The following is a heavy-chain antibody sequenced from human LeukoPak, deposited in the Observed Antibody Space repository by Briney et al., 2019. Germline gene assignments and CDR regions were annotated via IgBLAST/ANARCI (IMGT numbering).Heavy chain of an antibody. CDR3: AREMALTQHNWFDP. J-gene: IGHJ5*02. V-gene: IGHV1-2*02. D-gene: IGHD5-24*01. Sequence: ASVKVSCKASGYTFTGYYMHWVRQAPGQGLEWMGWINPNSGGTNYAQTFQGRVTMTRDTSISTAYMELRSLRSDDTAVYYCAREMALTQHNWFDPWGQGTLVTVSS. CDR1: GYTFTGYY. CDR2: INPNSGGT.